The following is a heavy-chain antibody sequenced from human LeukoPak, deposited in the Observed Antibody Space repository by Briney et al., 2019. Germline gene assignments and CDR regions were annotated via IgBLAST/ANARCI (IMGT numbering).Heavy chain of an antibody. Sequence: GASVKVSCKASGYTFTGYYMHWVRQAPGQGLEWMGWINPNSGGTNYAQKFQGRVTMTRDTSISTAYMELSRLISDDTAVYYCARDNGSYDSSVNYWGQGTLVTVSS. V-gene: IGHV1-2*02. CDR3: ARDNGSYDSSVNY. D-gene: IGHD3-22*01. CDR1: GYTFTGYY. CDR2: INPNSGGT. J-gene: IGHJ4*02.